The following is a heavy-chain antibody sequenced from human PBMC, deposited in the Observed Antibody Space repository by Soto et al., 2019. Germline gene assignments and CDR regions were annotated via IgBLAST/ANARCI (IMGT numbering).Heavy chain of an antibody. CDR2: ISAYNGNT. CDR3: ASDGGSGRFHVPRYGMDV. J-gene: IGHJ6*02. Sequence: QVQLVQSGAEVKKPGASVKVSCKASGYTFTSYGISWVRQAPGQGLEWMGWISAYNGNTNYAQKLQGRVPMTTDTPTSTAYMELRCRSSDATAVYSWASDGGSGRFHVPRYGMDVWGQGTTDTVSS. CDR1: GYTFTSYG. D-gene: IGHD3-10*01. V-gene: IGHV1-18*01.